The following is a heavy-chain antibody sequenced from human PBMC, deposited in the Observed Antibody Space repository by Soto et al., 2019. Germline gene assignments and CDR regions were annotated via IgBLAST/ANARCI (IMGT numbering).Heavy chain of an antibody. V-gene: IGHV4-4*07. CDR2: IYSSGST. J-gene: IGHJ4*02. D-gene: IGHD6-13*01. Sequence: QVQLQESGPGLVKPSETLSLTCTVSGGSIGGYYWNWIRQPAGKGLDWIGRIYSSGSTNYNPSLESRVTMPVDTSKNHFSLRLTSVTAADTAVYFGARSAGSGWSQPVDSWGQGTLVTGSS. CDR1: GGSIGGYY. CDR3: ARSAGSGWSQPVDS.